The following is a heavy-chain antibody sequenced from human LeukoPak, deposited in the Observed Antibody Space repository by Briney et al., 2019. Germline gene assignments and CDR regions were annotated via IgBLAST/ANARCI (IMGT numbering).Heavy chain of an antibody. J-gene: IGHJ4*02. CDR3: ARVNALGYYYDSNILDY. V-gene: IGHV4-59*07. Sequence: SDTLSLTCTVSGGSISSYYWSWIRQPPGKGLEWIGYLYYSGSTNYNTSLKSRVTISVDTSKKQFSLKLSSVTAADTAVYYCARVNALGYYYDSNILDYWGQGTLVTVSS. D-gene: IGHD3-22*01. CDR2: LYYSGST. CDR1: GGSISSYY.